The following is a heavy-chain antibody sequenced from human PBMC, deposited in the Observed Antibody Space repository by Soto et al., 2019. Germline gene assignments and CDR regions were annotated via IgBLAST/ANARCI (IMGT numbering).Heavy chain of an antibody. Sequence: SGPTLVNPTQTLTLTCTFSGFSLSTTGMRVSWIRQPPGKALEWLARIDWDNDKFYSPSLKTRLTISKDTSKNQVVLTMTNMDPADTATFYCARSAYSSSTGGYYYGMDVWGQGTTVTVS. V-gene: IGHV2-70*04. CDR1: GFSLSTTGMR. CDR3: ARSAYSSSTGGYYYGMDV. D-gene: IGHD6-6*01. CDR2: IDWDNDK. J-gene: IGHJ6*02.